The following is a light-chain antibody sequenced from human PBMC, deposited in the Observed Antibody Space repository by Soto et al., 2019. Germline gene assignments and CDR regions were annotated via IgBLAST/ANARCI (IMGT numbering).Light chain of an antibody. CDR3: SSYTDGGTI. CDR2: EVS. J-gene: IGLJ1*01. V-gene: IGLV2-14*01. CDR1: SGDVGGYYY. Sequence: QSALTQPASVSGSPVQSITISCTGTSGDVGGYYYVSWYQQLPGKAPKLMISEVSNRPSGVSNRFSGSKSGNTASLTISGLQAEDEADDYCSSYTDGGTIFGTGTKLTVL.